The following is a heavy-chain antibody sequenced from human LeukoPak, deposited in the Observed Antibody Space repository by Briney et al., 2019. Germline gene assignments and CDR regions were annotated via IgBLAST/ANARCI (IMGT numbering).Heavy chain of an antibody. CDR2: IYTSGST. D-gene: IGHD3-22*01. J-gene: IGHJ6*02. V-gene: IGHV4-4*07. CDR3: AREGPYDSSGYLGYGMDV. Sequence: SETLSLTCTVSGVSISSNYWSWLRQPAGKGLEWVGRIYTSGSTNYNPSLKSRVTRSVDTSKNQFSLQLSSVTAADTAVYYCAREGPYDSSGYLGYGMDVWGQGTTVTVSS. CDR1: GVSISSNY.